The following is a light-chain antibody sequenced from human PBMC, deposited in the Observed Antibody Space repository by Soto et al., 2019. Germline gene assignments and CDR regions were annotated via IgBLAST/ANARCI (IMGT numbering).Light chain of an antibody. CDR1: SDDVGAYSY. CDR3: SSYTRGRTVV. J-gene: IGLJ2*01. V-gene: IGLV2-14*01. Sequence: QSALTQPASVSGSPGQSITISCTGTSDDVGAYSYVSWYQQVPGKAPKLIIYDVINRPSGVSHRFSGSKSGSTASLTISGLQAEDEADYYCSSYTRGRTVVFGGGHQLTVL. CDR2: DVI.